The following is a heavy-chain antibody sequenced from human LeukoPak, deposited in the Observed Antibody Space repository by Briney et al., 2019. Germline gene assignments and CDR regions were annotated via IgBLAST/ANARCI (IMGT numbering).Heavy chain of an antibody. CDR1: GFTFNNYR. CDR2: ISSSGTYI. Sequence: PGGPLRLSCAASGFTFNNYRMNWVRQAPGKGLEWVSSISSSGTYIYYADSVKGRFTISRDNAKNSLYLQMNSLRAEDTAVYYCARDRCSGGICYSFDQWGQGTLVTASS. CDR3: ARDRCSGGICYSFDQ. V-gene: IGHV3-21*01. J-gene: IGHJ4*02. D-gene: IGHD2-15*01.